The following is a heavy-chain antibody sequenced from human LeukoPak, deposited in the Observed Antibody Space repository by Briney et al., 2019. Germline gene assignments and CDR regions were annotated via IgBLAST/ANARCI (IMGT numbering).Heavy chain of an antibody. CDR2: ISAYNGNT. D-gene: IGHD5-12*01. Sequence: GASVKVSCKASGYTFTSYGISWVRQAPGQGLEWMGWISAYNGNTNYAQKLQGRATMTTDTSTSTAYMELRSLRSDDTAVYYCARESAGYSGYVFDYWGQGTLVTVSS. V-gene: IGHV1-18*01. CDR1: GYTFTSYG. J-gene: IGHJ4*02. CDR3: ARESAGYSGYVFDY.